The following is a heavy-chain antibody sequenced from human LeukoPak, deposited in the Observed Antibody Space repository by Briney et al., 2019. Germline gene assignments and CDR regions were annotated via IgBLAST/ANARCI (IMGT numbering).Heavy chain of an antibody. D-gene: IGHD2-15*01. Sequence: SQTLSLTCAISGDSVSSNSAAWNWIRQSPSRGLEWLGRTYYRSKWYNDYAVSVKSRITINPDTSKNQFSLQLNSVTPEDTAVYYCTRGAYCSGGRCPGPFDIWGQGTTVTVSS. J-gene: IGHJ3*02. V-gene: IGHV6-1*01. CDR2: TYYRSKWYN. CDR3: TRGAYCSGGRCPGPFDI. CDR1: GDSVSSNSAA.